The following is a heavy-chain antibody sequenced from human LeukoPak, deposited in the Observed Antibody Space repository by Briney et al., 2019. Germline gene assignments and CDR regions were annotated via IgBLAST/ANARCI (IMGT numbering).Heavy chain of an antibody. CDR2: IYYSGST. D-gene: IGHD3-10*01. CDR1: SGSISISNYY. V-gene: IGHV4-39*01. Sequence: SETLSLTCTVSSGSISISNYYWGWIRQPPGKGLEWIGSIYYSGSTYYNPSLKSRVTISVDTSKNQFSLKLSSVTAADTAVYYCARYLNPYYYGSGSDFDYWGQGTLVTVSS. J-gene: IGHJ4*02. CDR3: ARYLNPYYYGSGSDFDY.